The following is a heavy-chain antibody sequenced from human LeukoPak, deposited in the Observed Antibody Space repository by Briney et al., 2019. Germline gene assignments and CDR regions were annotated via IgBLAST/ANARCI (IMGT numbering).Heavy chain of an antibody. CDR3: ARGYCSGGSCSKTPGY. Sequence: GGSLRLSCAASGFTVSSNYMNWVRQAPGKGLEWVSVIYNSGNTYYADSVKGRFTISRDNSKNTLYLQMNSLRAEDTAVYYCARGYCSGGSCSKTPGYWGQGTLVTVPS. CDR1: GFTVSSNY. J-gene: IGHJ4*02. V-gene: IGHV3-53*01. CDR2: IYNSGNT. D-gene: IGHD2-15*01.